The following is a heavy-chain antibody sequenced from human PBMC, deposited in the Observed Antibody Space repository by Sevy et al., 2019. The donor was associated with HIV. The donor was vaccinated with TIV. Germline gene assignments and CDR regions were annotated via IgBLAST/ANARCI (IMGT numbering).Heavy chain of an antibody. CDR2: IWSDGAYQ. V-gene: IGHV3-33*01. D-gene: IGHD3-22*01. CDR3: ARGGYYYDNAAYYAFDS. J-gene: IGHJ4*02. CDR1: GFTFSAYA. Sequence: GGSLRLSCTTSGFTFSAYAMHWVRQAPGKGLEWVAIIWSDGAYQYHGDSVKGRFTISRTNSKNTLYLQMNSLRVEDTAVYYCARGGYYYDNAAYYAFDSWGQGTLVTVSS.